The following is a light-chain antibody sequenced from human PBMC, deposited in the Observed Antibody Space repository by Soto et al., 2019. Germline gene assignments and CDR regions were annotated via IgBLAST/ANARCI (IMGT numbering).Light chain of an antibody. CDR1: SSNIGAGYA. CDR3: QSYDSSLSGSRV. CDR2: DNI. Sequence: QSVLTQPPSVSGAPGQRVTISCTGSSSNIGAGYAVQWYQQLPGTAPKLLIYDNINRPSGVPDRFSGSNSGTSASLAITGLQAEDEADYYCQSYDSSLSGSRVFGGGTKLTVL. V-gene: IGLV1-40*01. J-gene: IGLJ2*01.